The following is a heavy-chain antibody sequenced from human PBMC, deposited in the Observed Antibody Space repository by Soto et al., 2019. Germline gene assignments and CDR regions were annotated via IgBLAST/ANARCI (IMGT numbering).Heavy chain of an antibody. CDR2: IYWDDDK. Sequence: QITLKESGPTLVKPTQTLTLTCTFSGFSLTTSGVGLGWIRQPPGKALEWLALIYWDDDKGYSPSLKSRLTITKDTSKHQVVLPMTNMDPADTATYFCANSITTETWWLDSWGQGTLVTVSS. J-gene: IGHJ5*01. CDR3: ANSITTETWWLDS. D-gene: IGHD3-3*01. V-gene: IGHV2-5*02. CDR1: GFSLTTSGVG.